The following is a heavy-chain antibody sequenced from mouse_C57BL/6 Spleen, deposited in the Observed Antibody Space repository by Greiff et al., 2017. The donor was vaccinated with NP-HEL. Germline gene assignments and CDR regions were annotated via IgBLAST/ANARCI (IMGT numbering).Heavy chain of an antibody. Sequence: QVQLKQPGAELVKPGASVKLSCKASGYTFTSYWMHWVKQRPGQGLEWIGMIHPNSGSTNYNEKFKSKATLTVDKSSSTAYMQLSSLTSEDSAVYYCARGYYGNYVAMDYWGQGTSVTVSS. CDR3: ARGYYGNYVAMDY. V-gene: IGHV1-64*01. J-gene: IGHJ4*01. D-gene: IGHD2-1*01. CDR2: IHPNSGST. CDR1: GYTFTSYW.